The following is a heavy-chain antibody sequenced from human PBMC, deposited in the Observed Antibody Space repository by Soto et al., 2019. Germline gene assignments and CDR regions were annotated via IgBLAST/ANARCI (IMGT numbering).Heavy chain of an antibody. Sequence: VKVSCKASGYTFTSYGISWVRQAPGQGLEWMGWISAYNGNTNYAQKLQGRVTMTTDTSTSTAYMELRSLRSDDTAVYYCARAYSSSWYQRTYYFDYWGQGTLVTVSS. V-gene: IGHV1-18*01. CDR3: ARAYSSSWYQRTYYFDY. CDR1: GYTFTSYG. D-gene: IGHD6-13*01. CDR2: ISAYNGNT. J-gene: IGHJ4*02.